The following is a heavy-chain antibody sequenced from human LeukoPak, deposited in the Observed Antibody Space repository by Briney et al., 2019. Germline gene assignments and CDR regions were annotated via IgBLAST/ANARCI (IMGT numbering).Heavy chain of an antibody. CDR3: ARDDSPYYDSSRNPFDY. D-gene: IGHD3-22*01. J-gene: IGHJ4*02. CDR1: GFTFSSYW. Sequence: GGSLRLSCVASGFTFSSYWMSWVRQAPGKGLEWVSSISSSSSYIYYADSVKGRFTISRDNAKNSLYLQMNSLGAEDTAVYYCARDDSPYYDSSRNPFDYWGQGTLVTVSS. CDR2: ISSSSSYI. V-gene: IGHV3-21*01.